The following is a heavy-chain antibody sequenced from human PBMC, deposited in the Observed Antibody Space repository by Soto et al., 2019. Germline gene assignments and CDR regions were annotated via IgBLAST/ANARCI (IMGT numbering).Heavy chain of an antibody. D-gene: IGHD6-13*01. CDR2: INPSGGST. CDR3: ARGDSIYSSSWYSRYDY. CDR1: GYTVTSYY. J-gene: IGHJ4*02. Sequence: QVQLVQSGAEVKKPGASVKVSCKASGYTVTSYYMHWVRQAPGQGLEWMGIINPSGGSTSYAQKFQGRVTMTRDTSTSTVYMELSSLRSEDTAVYYCARGDSIYSSSWYSRYDYWGQGTLVTVCS. V-gene: IGHV1-46*01.